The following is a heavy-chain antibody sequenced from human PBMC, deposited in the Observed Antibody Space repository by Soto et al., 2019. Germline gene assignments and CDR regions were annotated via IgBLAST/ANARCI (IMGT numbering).Heavy chain of an antibody. CDR2: TFHRSTWYN. Sequence: SQTLSLTCAISGDSVSSNSAAWNWIRQSPSRGLEWLGRTFHRSTWYNDYAVSVKSRITINPDTSKNQFSLQLNSVTPEDTALYYCARATSRVATITYFYFYGMDVWGQGTTVTVSS. J-gene: IGHJ6*02. CDR3: ARATSRVATITYFYFYGMDV. V-gene: IGHV6-1*01. CDR1: GDSVSSNSAA. D-gene: IGHD5-12*01.